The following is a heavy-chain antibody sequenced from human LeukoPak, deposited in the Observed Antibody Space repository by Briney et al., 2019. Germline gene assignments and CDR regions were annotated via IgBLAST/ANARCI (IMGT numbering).Heavy chain of an antibody. CDR1: GFTFSSYG. CDR3: AELGITMIGGV. Sequence: GVSLRLSCAASGFTFSSYGIHWVRQAPGKGLEWVAFIRYDGSIKYYADSVKGRFTISRDNSKNSLYLQMNSLRAEDTAVYYCAELGITMIGGVWGKGTTVTISS. CDR2: IRYDGSIK. J-gene: IGHJ6*04. D-gene: IGHD3-10*02. V-gene: IGHV3-30*02.